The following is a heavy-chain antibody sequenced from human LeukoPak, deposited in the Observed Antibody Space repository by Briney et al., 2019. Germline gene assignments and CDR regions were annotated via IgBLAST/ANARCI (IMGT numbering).Heavy chain of an antibody. CDR1: GFTFSSYA. J-gene: IGHJ5*02. CDR3: AKYGIGCFGSGLIDP. CDR2: ISGSGGST. D-gene: IGHD2-15*01. Sequence: GGSLRLSCAASGFTFSSYAMSWVRQAPGKGLEWVSAISGSGGSTYYADSVKGRFTISRDNSKNTLYLQMNSLRAEDTAVYYCAKYGIGCFGSGLIDPWGQGTLVTVSS. V-gene: IGHV3-23*01.